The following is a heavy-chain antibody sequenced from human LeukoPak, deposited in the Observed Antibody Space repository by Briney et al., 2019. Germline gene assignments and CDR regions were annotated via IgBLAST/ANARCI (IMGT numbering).Heavy chain of an antibody. CDR3: ARDKGYCSSTSCYGYYYYGMDV. CDR2: ISYDGSNK. V-gene: IGHV3-30*04. Sequence: GGSLRLSCAASGFTFSSYAMHWVRQAPGKGLEWVAVISYDGSNKYYADSVKGRFTISRDNSKNTLYLQMNSLRAEDTAMYYCARDKGYCSSTSCYGYYYYGMDVWGKGTTVTASS. D-gene: IGHD2-2*01. CDR1: GFTFSSYA. J-gene: IGHJ6*04.